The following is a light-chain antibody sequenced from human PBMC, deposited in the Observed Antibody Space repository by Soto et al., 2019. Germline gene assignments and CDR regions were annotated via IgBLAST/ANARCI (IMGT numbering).Light chain of an antibody. Sequence: EIVLVQSPGTLSLSPGERATLSCRASQSVSSSYLAWYQQKPGQAPRLLIYGTSSRATGIPDRFSGSGSGTDFTLPISRLEPQDIAVYYCQQYGSSSYTFGQGTKLEIK. CDR1: QSVSSSY. CDR3: QQYGSSSYT. V-gene: IGKV3-20*01. J-gene: IGKJ2*01. CDR2: GTS.